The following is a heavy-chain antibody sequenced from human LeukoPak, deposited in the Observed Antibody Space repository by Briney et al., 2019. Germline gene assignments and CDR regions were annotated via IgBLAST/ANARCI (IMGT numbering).Heavy chain of an antibody. Sequence: SVKVSCKASGGTFSSYAISWVRQAPGQGLEWMGRIIPILGIANYAQKFQGRVTITADKSTSTAYMELSSLRSEDPAVYYCARVRIVGSTGPLYYFDYWGQGTLVTVSS. CDR1: GGTFSSYA. CDR2: IIPILGIA. J-gene: IGHJ4*02. V-gene: IGHV1-69*04. D-gene: IGHD1-26*01. CDR3: ARVRIVGSTGPLYYFDY.